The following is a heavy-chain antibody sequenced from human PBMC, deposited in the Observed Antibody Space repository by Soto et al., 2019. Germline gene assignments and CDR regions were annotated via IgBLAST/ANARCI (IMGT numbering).Heavy chain of an antibody. CDR1: GFTFSSYG. V-gene: IGHV3-33*01. CDR3: ARYESGSYVAY. D-gene: IGHD1-26*01. Sequence: QVQLVESGGGVVQPGRSLRLSCAASGFTFSSYGMHWVRQAPGKGLEWVAVIWYDGSNKYYADSVKGRFTISRDNSKNPLYLQMNSLRAEDTAVYYCARYESGSYVAYWGQGTLVTVSS. CDR2: IWYDGSNK. J-gene: IGHJ4*02.